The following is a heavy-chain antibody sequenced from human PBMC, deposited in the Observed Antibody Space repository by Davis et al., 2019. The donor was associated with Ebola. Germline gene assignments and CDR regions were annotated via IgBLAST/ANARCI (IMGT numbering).Heavy chain of an antibody. Sequence: GESLKISCAASGFAFSSYVMSWVRRAPGKGLEWVSTYGTSADTYYADSVKGRFTISRDNYKNTLYLQMNGLKVEDTAIYYCAKDTSNIWFDIWGQGTMVTVSS. J-gene: IGHJ3*02. CDR2: GTSADT. V-gene: IGHV3-23*01. D-gene: IGHD1-26*01. CDR3: AKDTSNIWFDI. CDR1: GFAFSSYV.